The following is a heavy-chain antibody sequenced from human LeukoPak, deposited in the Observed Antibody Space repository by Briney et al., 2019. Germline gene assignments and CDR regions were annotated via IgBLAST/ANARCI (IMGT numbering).Heavy chain of an antibody. V-gene: IGHV1-69*01. CDR3: ASSSIAARGWFDP. CDR2: IIPMFGTA. J-gene: IGHJ5*02. D-gene: IGHD6-6*01. CDR1: GGTFSSYA. Sequence: ASVKVSCKASGGTFSSYAISWVRQAPGQGLEWMGGIIPMFGTANYAQKFQGRVTITADESTSTAYMELSSLRSEDTAVYYCASSSIAARGWFDPWGQGTLVTVSS.